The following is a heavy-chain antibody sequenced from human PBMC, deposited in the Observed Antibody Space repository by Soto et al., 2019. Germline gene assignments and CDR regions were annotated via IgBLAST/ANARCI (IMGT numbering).Heavy chain of an antibody. V-gene: IGHV1-18*01. D-gene: IGHD6-13*01. CDR1: GYTFTSYG. J-gene: IGHJ1*01. CDR3: ARDVAAAGTEPFQH. Sequence: ASVKVSCKASGYTFTSYGISWVRQAPGQGLEWMGWISAYNGNTNYARKLQGRVTMTTDTSTSTAYMELRSLRSDDTAVYYCARDVAAAGTEPFQHWGQGTLVTVSS. CDR2: ISAYNGNT.